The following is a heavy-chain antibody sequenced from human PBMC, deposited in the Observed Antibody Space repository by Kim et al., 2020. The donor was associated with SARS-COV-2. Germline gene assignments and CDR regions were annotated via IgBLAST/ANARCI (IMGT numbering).Heavy chain of an antibody. J-gene: IGHJ6*02. CDR3: ARVLRPYYNYALDV. CDR2: IGTGGRTI. D-gene: IGHD4-17*01. V-gene: IGHV3-11*01. CDR1: GFTLSDYC. Sequence: GGSLRLSCAASGFTLSDYCMSWIRQAPGKGLEWVSYIGTGGRTIYYADSVKGRFTISRDNAKNSLSLQMNSLRAEDTAVYYCARVLRPYYNYALDVWGPG.